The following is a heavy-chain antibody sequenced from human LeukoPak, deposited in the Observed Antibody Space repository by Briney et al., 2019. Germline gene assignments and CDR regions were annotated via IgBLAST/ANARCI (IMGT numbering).Heavy chain of an antibody. CDR1: GYTFTSYD. CDR3: ARGPWEIVEEDY. D-gene: IGHD5-12*01. Sequence: ASVKVSCKASGYTFTSYDINWARQATGQGLEWMGWMNPNSGNTGYAQKFRGRVTMTRNTSISTAYMELSSLRSEDTAVYYCARGPWEIVEEDYWGQGTLVTVSS. V-gene: IGHV1-8*01. CDR2: MNPNSGNT. J-gene: IGHJ4*02.